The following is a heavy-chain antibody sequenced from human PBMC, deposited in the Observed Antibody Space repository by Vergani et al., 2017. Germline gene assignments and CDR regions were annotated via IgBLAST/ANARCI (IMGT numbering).Heavy chain of an antibody. V-gene: IGHV3-48*03. CDR2: ISSSGNAK. CDR3: ARDGYNSLYGMDV. J-gene: IGHJ6*02. Sequence: EVQLVESGGGLVQPGGSLRLSCAASGFTFSNFEMNWVRQAPGTGLEWVSYISSSGNAKYHADSVQGRFTISRDNAKNSLYLQMNSLRADDTAVYYCARDGYNSLYGMDVWGQGTTVTVSS. CDR1: GFTFSNFE. D-gene: IGHD5-24*01.